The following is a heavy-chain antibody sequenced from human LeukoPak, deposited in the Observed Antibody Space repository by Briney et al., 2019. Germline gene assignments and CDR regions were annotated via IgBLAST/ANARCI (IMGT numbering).Heavy chain of an antibody. CDR2: IYSGGST. V-gene: IGHV3-66*02. D-gene: IGHD5-12*01. CDR3: ARRGYSGYDYFDY. Sequence: GGSLRLSCAASGFTVSSNYMSWVRQAPGKGLEWVSVIYSGGSTYYADSVKGRFTIYRDNSKNTLYLQMNSLRAEDTAVYYCARRGYSGYDYFDYWGQGTLVTVSS. CDR1: GFTVSSNY. J-gene: IGHJ4*02.